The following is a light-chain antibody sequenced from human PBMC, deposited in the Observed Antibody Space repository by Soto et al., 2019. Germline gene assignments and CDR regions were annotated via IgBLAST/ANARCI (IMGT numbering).Light chain of an antibody. V-gene: IGKV3-20*01. CDR1: PSVSSSY. Sequence: EIVLTQSPGTLSLSPGERATLSCRASPSVSSSYLAWYQQKPGQAPRLLIYGASSRATGIPDRFSGSGSGTDFTLTISRLEPEDFAVYSCQQSGSSPHYTFGQGTKLEIK. CDR3: QQSGSSPHYT. CDR2: GAS. J-gene: IGKJ2*01.